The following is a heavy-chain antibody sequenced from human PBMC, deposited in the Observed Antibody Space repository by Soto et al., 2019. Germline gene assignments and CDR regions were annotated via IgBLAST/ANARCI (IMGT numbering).Heavy chain of an antibody. V-gene: IGHV1-69*06. Sequence: QVQLVQSGAEVKKPGSSVKVSCKASGGTFSSYAISWVRQAPGQGLEWMGGIIPIFGTANYAQKFQGRVKITANKSTSEAYMELSSMRSEDTAVYYCATLGGRAMVKIDFWGQGTLVTVAS. D-gene: IGHD5-18*01. CDR3: ATLGGRAMVKIDF. CDR2: IIPIFGTA. J-gene: IGHJ4*02. CDR1: GGTFSSYA.